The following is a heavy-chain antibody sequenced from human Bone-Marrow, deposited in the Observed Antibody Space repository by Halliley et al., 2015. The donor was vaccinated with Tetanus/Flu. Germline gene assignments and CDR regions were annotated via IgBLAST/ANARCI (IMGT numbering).Heavy chain of an antibody. CDR2: IKEDGSEK. J-gene: IGHJ4*02. Sequence: LEGVATIKEDGSEKYYGDYVKGRITISRENAKSSLDIQMSSRRVEDTAVYYCARDVAGTIIDYWGQGTLVTVSS. V-gene: IGHV3-7*03. CDR3: ARDVAGTIIDY. D-gene: IGHD1-1*01.